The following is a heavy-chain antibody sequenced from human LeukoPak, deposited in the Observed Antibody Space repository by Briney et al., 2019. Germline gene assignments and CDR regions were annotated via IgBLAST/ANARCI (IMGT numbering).Heavy chain of an antibody. CDR3: ARDRTYYYDSGGGSFDY. Sequence: GGSLRLSCAASGFTFSDYYMSWIRQAPGKGLEWVSYISSSSSYTNYADSVKGRFTISRDNAKNSLYLQMNSLRAEDTAVYYCARDRTYYYDSGGGSFDYWGQGTLVTVSS. V-gene: IGHV3-11*05. CDR2: ISSSSSYT. J-gene: IGHJ4*02. D-gene: IGHD3-22*01. CDR1: GFTFSDYY.